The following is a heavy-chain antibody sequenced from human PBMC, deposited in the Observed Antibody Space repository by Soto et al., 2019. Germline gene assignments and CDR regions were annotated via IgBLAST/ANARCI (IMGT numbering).Heavy chain of an antibody. D-gene: IGHD3-3*01. V-gene: IGHV4-39*01. CDR2: IYYSGST. J-gene: IGHJ5*02. Sequence: QLQLQESGPGLVKPSETLSLTCTVSGGSISSSSYYWGWIRQPPGKGLEWIGSIYYSGSTYYNPSLKSRVTISVDTSKNQFSLKLSSVTAADTAVYYCARHGGDLGVVIPNFPTPNWFDPWGQGTLVTVSS. CDR3: ARHGGDLGVVIPNFPTPNWFDP. CDR1: GGSISSSSYY.